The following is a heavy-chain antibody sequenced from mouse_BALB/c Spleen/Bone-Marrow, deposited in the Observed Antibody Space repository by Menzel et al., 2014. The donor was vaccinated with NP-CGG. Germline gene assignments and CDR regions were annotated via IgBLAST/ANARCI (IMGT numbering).Heavy chain of an antibody. D-gene: IGHD3-1*01. CDR3: TRGATPDY. V-gene: IGHV1-14*01. CDR2: FNPYNDGT. J-gene: IGHJ2*01. CDR1: GYTFTSYV. Sequence: VHVKQSGPELVQPGASVKMSCKASGYTFTSYVMHWVKQKPGQGLEWIGYFNPYNDGTKYNEKFKVKATLTSEKSSSTAYMELSSLTSEDSAVYYCTRGATPDYWGQGTPLTASS.